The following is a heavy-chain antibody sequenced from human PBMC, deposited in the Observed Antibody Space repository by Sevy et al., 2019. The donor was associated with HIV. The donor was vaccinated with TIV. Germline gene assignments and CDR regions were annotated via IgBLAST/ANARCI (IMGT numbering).Heavy chain of an antibody. CDR1: GFTFSSYA. Sequence: GGSLRLSCAASGFTFSSYAMHWVRQAPGKGLEWVAVISYDGSNKYYADSVKGRFTISRDNSKNTLYLQMNSLRAEDTAVYYCASLNARGSSWPYYYYYYGMDVWGQGPTVTVSS. D-gene: IGHD6-13*01. CDR2: ISYDGSNK. V-gene: IGHV3-30*04. J-gene: IGHJ6*02. CDR3: ASLNARGSSWPYYYYYYGMDV.